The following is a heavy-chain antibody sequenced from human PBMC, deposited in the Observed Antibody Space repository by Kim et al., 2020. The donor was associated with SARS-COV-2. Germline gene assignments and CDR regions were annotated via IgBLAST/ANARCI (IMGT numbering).Heavy chain of an antibody. Sequence: GGSTYYADSVKGRFTIPRDNSKNTLYLQMNSLRAEDTAVYYCAKAAAGYYWGQGTLVTVSS. J-gene: IGHJ4*02. CDR2: GGST. V-gene: IGHV3-23*01. CDR3: AKAAAGYY. D-gene: IGHD6-13*01.